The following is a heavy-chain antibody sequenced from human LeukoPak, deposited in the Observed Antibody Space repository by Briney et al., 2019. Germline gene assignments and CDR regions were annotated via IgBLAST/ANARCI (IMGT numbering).Heavy chain of an antibody. CDR1: GFTFSNFW. D-gene: IGHD6-19*01. CDR3: ARDTAVATPFDY. J-gene: IGHJ4*02. Sequence: GSLRLSCTASGFTFSNFWMGWVRQAPGKGLEWVSILYSDGSTYYADSVKGRFTISRDNAKNSLYLQMNSLRAEDTAVYYCARDTAVATPFDYWGQGTLVTVSS. CDR2: LYSDGST. V-gene: IGHV3-66*01.